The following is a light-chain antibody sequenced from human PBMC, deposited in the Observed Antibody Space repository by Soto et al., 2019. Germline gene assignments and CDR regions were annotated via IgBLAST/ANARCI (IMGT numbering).Light chain of an antibody. J-gene: IGLJ2*01. Sequence: QPVLTQPASVSGSPGQPITISCSGTSSDIGGYNYVSWYQHHPGKAPKLIIYDVINRPSGVSNRFSGSKSANTASLTISGLQAEDEADYFCSSYTTSSTPVVFGGGTQLTVL. CDR1: SSDIGGYNY. CDR3: SSYTTSSTPVV. CDR2: DVI. V-gene: IGLV2-14*03.